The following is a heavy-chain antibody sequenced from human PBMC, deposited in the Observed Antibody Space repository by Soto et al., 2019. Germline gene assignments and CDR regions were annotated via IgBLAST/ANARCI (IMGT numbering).Heavy chain of an antibody. V-gene: IGHV3-23*01. Sequence: EVQLLESGGGLVQPGGSLRLSCAASGFTSSSYAMRWVRQAPGKGLEWVSAVSGSGGSTYYADSVKGRFTISRDNSKTTLYLQMNSLRAEDTAVYYCARRGPGTYFDYWGQGTLVTVSS. CDR2: VSGSGGST. J-gene: IGHJ4*02. CDR1: GFTSSSYA. CDR3: ARRGPGTYFDY. D-gene: IGHD6-13*01.